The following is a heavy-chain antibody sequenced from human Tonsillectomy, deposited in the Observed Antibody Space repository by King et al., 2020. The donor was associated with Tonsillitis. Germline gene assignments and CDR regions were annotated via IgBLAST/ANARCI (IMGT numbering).Heavy chain of an antibody. D-gene: IGHD6-19*01. CDR1: GFTFSSYA. J-gene: IGHJ4*02. V-gene: IGHV3-23*04. CDR3: AKGAPGIAVAGSGAFDY. Sequence: VQLVESGGDLVQPGGSLRLSCAASGFTFSSYAMSWVRQAPGKGLEWVSTISGSGGSTYDADSVKGRFTLSRDNSKNTLYLQMNSLRAEDTAVYYCAKGAPGIAVAGSGAFDYWGQGTLVTVSS. CDR2: ISGSGGST.